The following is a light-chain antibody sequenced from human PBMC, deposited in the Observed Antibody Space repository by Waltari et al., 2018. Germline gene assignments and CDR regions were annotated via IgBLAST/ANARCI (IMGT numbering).Light chain of an antibody. CDR3: QKYASLPAT. V-gene: IGKV3-20*01. CDR1: QSVSRS. Sequence: VVLTQSPGTMSFSPGEGAPLSCRASQSVSRSLAWYQQKPGQAPRLLIYDTSRRATGIPDRFSGSGSGTDFSLTISRLEPEDFAMYYCQKYASLPATFGQGTKVEIK. CDR2: DTS. J-gene: IGKJ1*01.